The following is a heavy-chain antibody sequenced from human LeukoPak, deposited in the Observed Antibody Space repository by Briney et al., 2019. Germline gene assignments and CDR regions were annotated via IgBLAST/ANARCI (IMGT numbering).Heavy chain of an antibody. J-gene: IGHJ5*02. CDR1: GYTFTGYY. D-gene: IGHD4-17*01. V-gene: IGHV1-2*02. Sequence: ASVKVSCKASGYTFTGYYIHWVRQAPGQGLEWMGWINPKSGDTNYAQKFQDRVTLTRDTSISTAYMELTDLGSDDTAVYYCARPNGDYYNWFDPWGQGTLVTVSS. CDR3: ARPNGDYYNWFDP. CDR2: INPKSGDT.